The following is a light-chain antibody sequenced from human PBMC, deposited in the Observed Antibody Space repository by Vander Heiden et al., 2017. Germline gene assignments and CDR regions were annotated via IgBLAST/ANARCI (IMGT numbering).Light chain of an antibody. V-gene: IGLV1-44*01. CDR3: AAWDDSLRGHVL. CDR2: SSN. J-gene: IGLJ2*01. Sequence: SVLTQPPSASGTPGQRVTISCSGSSSNIGTTTVNWYQQLPGTAPKLLIYSSNQRPSGVPDRFSGSKSGTSASLAISRLQSEDEADYYCAAWDDSLRGHVLFGGGTKLTVL. CDR1: SSNIGTTT.